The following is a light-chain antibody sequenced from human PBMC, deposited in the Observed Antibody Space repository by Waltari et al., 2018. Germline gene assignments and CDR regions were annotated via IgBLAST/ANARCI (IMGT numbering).Light chain of an antibody. CDR3: QQFNSYPLT. V-gene: IGKV2-28*01. CDR2: LCS. CDR1: QSLLHSNGYNY. Sequence: DIVMTQSPLALPVTPGEPASISCRSSQSLLHSNGYNYLDWYLQKPGQSPQLLIYLCSYRASGVPDRFSGSGSGTDFTLTISSLQPEDFATYHCQQFNSYPLTFGGGTKVEIK. J-gene: IGKJ4*01.